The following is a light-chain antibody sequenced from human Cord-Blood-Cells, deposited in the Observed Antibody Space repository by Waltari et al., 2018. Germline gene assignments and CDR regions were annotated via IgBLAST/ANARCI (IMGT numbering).Light chain of an antibody. J-gene: IGKJ1*01. V-gene: IGKV1-39*01. Sequence: DIQMTQSPSSLSASVGDRVTITCRASQSISSYLNRYQQKPGKAPKLLIYAASSLQSGVPSRFSGSGSGTEFTLTISSLQPEDCATYYCQQSYSTRRTFGQGTNVEIK. CDR3: QQSYSTRRT. CDR1: QSISSY. CDR2: AAS.